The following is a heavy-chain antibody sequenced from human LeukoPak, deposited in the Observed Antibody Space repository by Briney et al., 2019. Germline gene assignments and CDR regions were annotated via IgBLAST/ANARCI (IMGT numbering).Heavy chain of an antibody. Sequence: ASVKVSCKASGYTFTSYYMHWVRQAPGQGLEWMGIINPSGGSTSYAQKFQGRVTMTRDTSTSTVYMERSSLRSEDTAVYYCARAGYSSSWYGNRFDYWGQGTLVTVSS. CDR3: ARAGYSSSWYGNRFDY. D-gene: IGHD6-13*01. V-gene: IGHV1-46*01. J-gene: IGHJ4*02. CDR2: INPSGGST. CDR1: GYTFTSYY.